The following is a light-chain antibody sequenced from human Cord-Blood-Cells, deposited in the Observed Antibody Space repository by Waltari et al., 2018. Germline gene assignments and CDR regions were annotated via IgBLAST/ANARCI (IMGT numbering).Light chain of an antibody. Sequence: IVLTQSPGTLSLSPGERATLSCRASQSVSSSYLAWYQQTPGQAPRLLIYGASSRATGIPDRFSGSGSGTDFTLTISRLEPEDFAVYYCQQYGSSPGWTFGQGTKVEIK. CDR3: QQYGSSPGWT. V-gene: IGKV3-20*01. CDR2: GAS. J-gene: IGKJ1*01. CDR1: QSVSSSY.